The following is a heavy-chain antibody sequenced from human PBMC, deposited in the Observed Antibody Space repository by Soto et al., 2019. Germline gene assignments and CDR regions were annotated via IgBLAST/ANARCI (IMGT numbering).Heavy chain of an antibody. Sequence: ARSLRLSWAASGFTFSSYGMHCVRQAPGKGLEWVAVIWYVGSNKYYADSVKGRFTISRDNSKNTLYLQMNSLRAEDKAVYYCARAASSGWYNYYGMDVWGQGTTVTVSS. J-gene: IGHJ6*02. V-gene: IGHV3-33*01. D-gene: IGHD6-19*01. CDR3: ARAASSGWYNYYGMDV. CDR1: GFTFSSYG. CDR2: IWYVGSNK.